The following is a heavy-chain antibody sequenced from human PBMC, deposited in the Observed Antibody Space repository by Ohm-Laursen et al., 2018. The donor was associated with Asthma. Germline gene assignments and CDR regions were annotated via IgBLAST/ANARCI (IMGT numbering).Heavy chain of an antibody. Sequence: SLRLSCSASGFTFSNAWMSWVRQAPGKGLEWVGGIKSKTDGGTTEDAAPVKGRFTISRDDSKNKLYLQMNSLKTEDIAVYYCTTSGSIYTAMVTYYYYYGMDVWGQGTTVTVSS. J-gene: IGHJ6*02. CDR2: IKSKTDGGTT. V-gene: IGHV3-15*01. D-gene: IGHD5-18*01. CDR3: TTSGSIYTAMVTYYYYYGMDV. CDR1: GFTFSNAW.